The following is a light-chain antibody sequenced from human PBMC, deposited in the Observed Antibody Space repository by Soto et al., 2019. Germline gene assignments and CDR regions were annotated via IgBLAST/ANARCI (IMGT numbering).Light chain of an antibody. V-gene: IGKV1-27*01. CDR2: DAS. Sequence: DIQMTQSPASLSVSVGDRVTISCRASQGISSYLAWYQQKPGKVPKLLIYDASTLQTGVPSRFSGSGSGTDFTLTISSLQPEDVAAYYCQQYSSAPSTFGEGTKVEIK. CDR3: QQYSSAPST. CDR1: QGISSY. J-gene: IGKJ4*01.